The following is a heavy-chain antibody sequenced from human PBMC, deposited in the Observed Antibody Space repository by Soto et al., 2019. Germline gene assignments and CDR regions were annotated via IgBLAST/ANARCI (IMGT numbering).Heavy chain of an antibody. CDR1: GFTFSGSA. V-gene: IGHV3-73*01. CDR3: TRQVRIRGALDPRDV. Sequence: GGSLRLSCAASGFTFSGSAMHWVRQASGKGLEWVGRIRSKANSYATAYAASVKGRFTTSSDDSKNTAYLQMNSLKTEDTAVYYCTRQVRIRGALDPRDVWGQGTTVTVSS. CDR2: IRSKANSYAT. J-gene: IGHJ6*02. D-gene: IGHD2-2*01.